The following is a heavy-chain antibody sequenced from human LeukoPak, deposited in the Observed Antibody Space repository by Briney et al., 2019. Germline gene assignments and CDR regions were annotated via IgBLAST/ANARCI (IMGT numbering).Heavy chain of an antibody. CDR2: IYYSGST. J-gene: IGHJ3*02. CDR1: GGSISSYY. D-gene: IGHD3-22*01. Sequence: PSETPSLTCTVSGGSISSYYWSWIRQPPGKGLEGIGYIYYSGSTNYNPSLKSRVTISVDTSKNQFSLKLSSVTAADTAVYYCAREIRLDYYDSSGYYYRDAFDIWGQGTMVTVSS. CDR3: AREIRLDYYDSSGYYYRDAFDI. V-gene: IGHV4-59*01.